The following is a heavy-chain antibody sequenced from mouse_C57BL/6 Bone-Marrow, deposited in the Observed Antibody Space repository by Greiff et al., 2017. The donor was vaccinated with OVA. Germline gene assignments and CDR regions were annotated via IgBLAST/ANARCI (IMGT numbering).Heavy chain of an antibody. Sequence: QVQLQQPGAELVKPGASVKLSCKASGYTFTSYWMQWVKQRPGQGLEWIGEIDPSDSYTNYNQKFKGKATLTVDTSSSTAYMQLSSLTSEDSAVYYCARYYYGSSPPYYYAMDYWGQGTSVTVSS. CDR1: GYTFTSYW. D-gene: IGHD1-1*01. V-gene: IGHV1-50*01. J-gene: IGHJ4*01. CDR2: IDPSDSYT. CDR3: ARYYYGSSPPYYYAMDY.